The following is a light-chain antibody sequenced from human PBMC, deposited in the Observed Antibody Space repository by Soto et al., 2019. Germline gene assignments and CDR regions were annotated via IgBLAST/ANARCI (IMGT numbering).Light chain of an antibody. CDR2: KAS. Sequence: DIQMTQSPPTLSASVGDRVTITCRASQSISSWLAWYQQKPGEAPKLLIYKASSLESGVPSRFSGSGSGTEFTLTISSLQPDDFATYYCQQYNSYSHTFGQGTKLEIK. CDR1: QSISSW. V-gene: IGKV1-5*03. J-gene: IGKJ2*01. CDR3: QQYNSYSHT.